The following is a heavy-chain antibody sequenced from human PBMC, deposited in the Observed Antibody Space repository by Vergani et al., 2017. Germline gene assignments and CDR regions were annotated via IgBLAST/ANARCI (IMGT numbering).Heavy chain of an antibody. CDR1: GFTFSSYA. V-gene: IGHV3-23*01. Sequence: EVQLLESGGGLVQPGGSLRLSCGASGFTFSSYAMTWVRLAPGKGLQWVSAISGRGGNTFYTDSVKGRFTISRDNSKDTLYLQMNSLRVEYTAIYYCAKARDPNCKGGNCYSYYYGLDLWGQGTTVTVSS. CDR2: ISGRGGNT. J-gene: IGHJ6*02. D-gene: IGHD2-21*01. CDR3: AKARDPNCKGGNCYSYYYGLDL.